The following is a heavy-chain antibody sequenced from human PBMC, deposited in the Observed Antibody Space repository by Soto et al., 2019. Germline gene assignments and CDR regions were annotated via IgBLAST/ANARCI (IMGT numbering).Heavy chain of an antibody. D-gene: IGHD3-3*01. Sequence: PSETLSLTCAVYGGSFSGYYWSWIRQPPGKGLEWIGEINHSGSTNYNPSLKSRVTISVDTSKNQFSLKLSSVTAADTAVYYCARRVFLEWLFMNFDYSGQGTLVTVSS. J-gene: IGHJ4*02. CDR3: ARRVFLEWLFMNFDY. CDR2: INHSGST. V-gene: IGHV4-34*01. CDR1: GGSFSGYY.